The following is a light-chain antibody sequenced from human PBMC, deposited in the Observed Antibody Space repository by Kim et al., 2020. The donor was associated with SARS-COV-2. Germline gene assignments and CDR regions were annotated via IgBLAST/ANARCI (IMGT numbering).Light chain of an antibody. V-gene: IGLV3-19*01. CDR1: SLRTYY. Sequence: ALGTTVRITCQGDSLRTYYTTWFQQKPGQAPIVVFYGKNNRPSGIPDRFSGSSSGNTASLTITATQAGDEADYYCNSRDNNDNVLFGGGTQLTVL. J-gene: IGLJ2*01. CDR2: GKN. CDR3: NSRDNNDNVL.